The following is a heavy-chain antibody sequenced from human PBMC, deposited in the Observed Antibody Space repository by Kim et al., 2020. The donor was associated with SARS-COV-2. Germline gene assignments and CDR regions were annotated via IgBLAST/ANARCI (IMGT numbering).Heavy chain of an antibody. CDR2: ISYDGSNK. CDR1: GFTFSSYA. D-gene: IGHD6-19*01. J-gene: IGHJ6*02. CDR3: AREVAGTCYYGLDD. Sequence: GGSLRLSCAASGFTFSSYAMHWVRQAPGKGLEWVAVISYDGSNKYYADSVKGRFTISRDNSKNTLYLQMNSLRAEDTAVYYCAREVAGTCYYGLDDWDQG. V-gene: IGHV3-30-3*01.